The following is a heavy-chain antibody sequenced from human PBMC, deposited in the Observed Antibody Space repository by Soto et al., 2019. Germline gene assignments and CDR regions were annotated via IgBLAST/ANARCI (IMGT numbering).Heavy chain of an antibody. J-gene: IGHJ4*02. CDR2: VIPILGAS. CDR1: ADTFTGYT. D-gene: IGHD3-10*01. V-gene: IGHV1-69*08. CDR3: ARSRGSYYSNFDS. Sequence: QVQLVQSGAEVKKPGSSVKVSCKASADTFTGYTVTWVRQAPGQVLEWVGRVIPILGASNFAQKFQGRVTISADKSTDTAYMVLTGLTSEDTAVYYCARSRGSYYSNFDSWGQGTLVTVSS.